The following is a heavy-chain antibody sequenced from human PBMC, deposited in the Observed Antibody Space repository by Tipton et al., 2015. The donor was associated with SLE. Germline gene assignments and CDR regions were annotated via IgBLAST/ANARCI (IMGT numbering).Heavy chain of an antibody. CDR3: AVTFGSGYPWDYFDN. CDR2: IYYSGST. Sequence: TLSLTCTVSGGSISDSSHYWGWIRQPPGKGLEWIGSIYYSGSTYYNSSLKSRVTISVDTSKNQFSLNLSSVTAADTAVYYCAVTFGSGYPWDYFDNLGQGTVVTVS. V-gene: IGHV4-39*01. CDR1: GGSISDSSHY. J-gene: IGHJ4*02. D-gene: IGHD3-22*01.